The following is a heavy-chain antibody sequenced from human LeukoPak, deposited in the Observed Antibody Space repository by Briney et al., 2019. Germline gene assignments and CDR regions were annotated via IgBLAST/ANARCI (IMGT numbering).Heavy chain of an antibody. V-gene: IGHV4-39*07. J-gene: IGHJ3*02. CDR1: GGSISSSSYY. Sequence: SETLSLTCTVSGGSISSSSYYWGWIRQPPGKGLEWIGSIYYSGSTYYNPSLKSRVTISVDTSKNQFSLKLSSVTAADTAVYYCARAGYSNYDDAFDIWGQGTMVTVSS. CDR3: ARAGYSNYDDAFDI. CDR2: IYYSGST. D-gene: IGHD4-11*01.